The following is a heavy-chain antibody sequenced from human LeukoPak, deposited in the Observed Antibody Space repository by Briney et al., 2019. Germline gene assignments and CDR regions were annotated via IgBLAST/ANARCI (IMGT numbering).Heavy chain of an antibody. Sequence: HPGGSLRLSCVVSGFTFSCYWVSWVRQAPGKGLEWVANIKQDGSEKYYVDSVKGRFTMSRDNAKNSLYLQMNSLRAEDTAVYYCARVQWELRGVGSYFEYWGQGALVTVSS. CDR2: IKQDGSEK. V-gene: IGHV3-7*01. D-gene: IGHD1-26*01. CDR1: GFTFSCYW. CDR3: ARVQWELRGVGSYFEY. J-gene: IGHJ4*02.